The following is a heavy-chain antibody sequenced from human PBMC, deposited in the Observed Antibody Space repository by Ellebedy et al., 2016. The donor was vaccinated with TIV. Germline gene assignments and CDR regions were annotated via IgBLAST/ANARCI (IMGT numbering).Heavy chain of an antibody. D-gene: IGHD1-1*01. CDR3: ATSATFIERGRADF. CDR2: IISHNVNS. V-gene: IGHV1-18*01. CDR1: GYNLAENS. J-gene: IGHJ4*02. Sequence: AASVKVSCKASGYNLAENSIAWVRQAPGQGLEWMGGIISHNVNSYYSQRFQERLTLTTDTSTSTAYLELRGLTSDDTAVYYCATSATFIERGRADFWGQGTLVTVSS.